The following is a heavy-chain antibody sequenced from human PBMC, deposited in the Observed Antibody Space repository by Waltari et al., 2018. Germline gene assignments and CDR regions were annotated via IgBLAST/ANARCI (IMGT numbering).Heavy chain of an antibody. Sequence: QVQLQESGPGLVKPSETLSLTCTVSGDFPSDDHWTWIRQAPGKGLEWIAYLRNTGATKGTPSLQSRVTISTVTSKKQFSLRLTSVTAADTAVYYCARLPSKYFDSIGWGFFDQWGQGILVTVSS. V-gene: IGHV4-59*08. J-gene: IGHJ4*02. CDR2: LRNTGAT. CDR1: GDFPSDDH. D-gene: IGHD3-22*01. CDR3: ARLPSKYFDSIGWGFFDQ.